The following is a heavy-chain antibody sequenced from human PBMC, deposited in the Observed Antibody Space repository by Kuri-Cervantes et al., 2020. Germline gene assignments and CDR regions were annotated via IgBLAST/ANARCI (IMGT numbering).Heavy chain of an antibody. CDR1: GYTFTGYY. CDR3: ARVDSIYTGPYGMDV. D-gene: IGHD3-16*01. Sequence: ASVKVSCKASGYTFTGYYMHWVRQAPGQGLEWMGWINPNSGGTNYAQKFQGRVAMTRDTSISTAYMELSRLRSEDTAVYYCARVDSIYTGPYGMDVWGQGTLVTVSS. CDR2: INPNSGGT. V-gene: IGHV1-2*02. J-gene: IGHJ6*02.